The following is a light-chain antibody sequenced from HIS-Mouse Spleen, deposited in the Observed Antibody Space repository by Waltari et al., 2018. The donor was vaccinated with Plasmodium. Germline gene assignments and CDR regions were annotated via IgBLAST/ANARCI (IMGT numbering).Light chain of an antibody. CDR1: ALPKQS. CDR3: YSTDSSGNHRV. J-gene: IGLJ3*02. V-gene: IGLV3-10*01. CDR2: ADS. Sequence: SYELTQPPSVSVSPGQTARITCSGDALPKQSAYWYQQQSGQAPVLVIYADSKRPSGIPERFSGSSSGKMATLTISGAQVEDEADYYCYSTDSSGNHRVFGGGTKLTVL.